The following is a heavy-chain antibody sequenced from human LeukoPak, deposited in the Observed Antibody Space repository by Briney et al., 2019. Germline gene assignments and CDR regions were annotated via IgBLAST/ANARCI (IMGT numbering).Heavy chain of an antibody. CDR3: ARAGDIVVVVAASRTFDY. Sequence: GSLRLSCAASGFTFTNYWMTWVRQAPGKGLEWIGEINHSGSTNYNPSLKSRVTISVDTSKNQFSLKLSSVTAADTAVYYCARAGDIVVVVAASRTFDYWGQGTLVTVSS. D-gene: IGHD2-15*01. CDR1: GFTFTNYW. J-gene: IGHJ4*02. CDR2: INHSGST. V-gene: IGHV4-34*01.